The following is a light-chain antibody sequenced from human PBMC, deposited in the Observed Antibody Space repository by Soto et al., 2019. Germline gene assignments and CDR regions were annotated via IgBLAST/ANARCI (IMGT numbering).Light chain of an antibody. V-gene: IGLV1-44*01. CDR2: NDN. Sequence: SVLTQPPSASGTPGQRVTISCSGSSSNIGSNSVNWFQQLPGTAPKLLIYNDNQRPSGVPDRFSGSKSGTSASLAISGLQSEDEADYYCAAWDDSLNGAVFGGGTQLTVL. J-gene: IGLJ7*01. CDR3: AAWDDSLNGAV. CDR1: SSNIGSNS.